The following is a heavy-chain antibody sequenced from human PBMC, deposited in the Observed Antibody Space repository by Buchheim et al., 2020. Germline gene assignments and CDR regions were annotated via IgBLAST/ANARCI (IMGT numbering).Heavy chain of an antibody. CDR1: GGSISSGGYY. V-gene: IGHV4-31*03. CDR3: ASWSLGDYAGDPKAGFDY. D-gene: IGHD4-17*01. CDR2: IYYSGNT. Sequence: QVQLQESGPGLVKPSQTLSPTCTVSGGSISSGGYYWSWIRQHPGKGLEWIGYIYYSGNTYYNPSLKSRVIISIDTSKNQFSLKLSSVTAADTAVYYCASWSLGDYAGDPKAGFDYWGQGTL. J-gene: IGHJ4*02.